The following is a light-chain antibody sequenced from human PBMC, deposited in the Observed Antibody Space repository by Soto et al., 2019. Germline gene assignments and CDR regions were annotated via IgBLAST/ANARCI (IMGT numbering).Light chain of an antibody. V-gene: IGKV3-20*01. CDR2: GAS. CDR3: HQYGTSPQT. J-gene: IGKJ1*01. Sequence: TLSCRASQSVSSSYLAWYQHKRGQAPRLLMYGASSRATGVPDRFSGWGSGTDFTLTISRLEPEDFAVYYCHQYGTSPQTFGQGTKVDIK. CDR1: QSVSSSY.